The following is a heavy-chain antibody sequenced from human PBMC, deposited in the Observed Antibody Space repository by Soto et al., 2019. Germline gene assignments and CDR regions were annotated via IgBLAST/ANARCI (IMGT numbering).Heavy chain of an antibody. CDR1: GGSISSYY. J-gene: IGHJ6*03. Sequence: QVQLQESGPGLVKPSETLSLTCTVSGGSISSYYWSWIRQPPGKGLEWIGYIYYSGSTNYNPSLKSRVTISVDTSKNQFSLKLSSVTAADTAVYYCARRAPLAGRYCSSTSCYGPTYYYYMDVWGKGTTVTVSS. CDR2: IYYSGST. CDR3: ARRAPLAGRYCSSTSCYGPTYYYYMDV. V-gene: IGHV4-59*08. D-gene: IGHD2-2*01.